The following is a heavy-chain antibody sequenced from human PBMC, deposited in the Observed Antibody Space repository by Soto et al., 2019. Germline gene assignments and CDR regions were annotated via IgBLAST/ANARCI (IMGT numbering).Heavy chain of an antibody. V-gene: IGHV1-69*13. D-gene: IGHD3-22*01. CDR3: AITGSGYYSNAFDI. CDR2: IIPIFGTA. J-gene: IGHJ3*02. Sequence: SVKVSCKASGGTFSSYAISWVRQAPGQGLEWMGGIIPIFGTANYAQKFQGRVTITADESTSTAYMELSSLRSEDTAVYYCAITGSGYYSNAFDIWGQGTMVTVSS. CDR1: GGTFSSYA.